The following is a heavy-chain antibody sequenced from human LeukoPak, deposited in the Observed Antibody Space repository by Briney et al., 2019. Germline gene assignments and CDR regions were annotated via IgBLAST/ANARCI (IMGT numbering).Heavy chain of an antibody. V-gene: IGHV3-74*01. CDR2: VNSDGSST. CDR3: VRGGYGSIDY. CDR1: GFAFSSLW. D-gene: IGHD4-17*01. J-gene: IGHJ4*02. Sequence: GGSLRLSCEASGFAFSSLWMHWVRQAPVKGLVWVSYVNSDGSSTNYADSVKGRFTISRDNAKNMLYLQMNSLRAEDTAVYYCVRGGYGSIDYWGQGTLVTVSS.